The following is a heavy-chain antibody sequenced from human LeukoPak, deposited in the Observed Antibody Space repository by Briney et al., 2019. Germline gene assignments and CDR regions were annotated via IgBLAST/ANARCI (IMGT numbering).Heavy chain of an antibody. CDR2: INPNSGGT. CDR1: GYTFTGYY. D-gene: IGHD6-19*01. V-gene: IGHV1-2*02. Sequence: ASVKVSCKASGYTFTGYYMHWVRQAPGQGLEWMGWINPNSGGTNYAQKFQGRVTMTRDTSISTAYMELSRLRSDDTAVYYCARDREWGILQQWLEPFDYWGQGTLVTVSS. J-gene: IGHJ4*02. CDR3: ARDREWGILQQWLEPFDY.